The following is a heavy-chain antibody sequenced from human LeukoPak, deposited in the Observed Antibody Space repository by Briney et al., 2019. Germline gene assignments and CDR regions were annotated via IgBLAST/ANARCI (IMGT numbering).Heavy chain of an antibody. V-gene: IGHV4-39*01. CDR1: GGSISSSDYS. Sequence: PSETLSLTCTVSGGSISSSDYSWGWIRQPPGKGLEWIGTFYNSGTTYSNPSLRSRVTIYVASSKNQFSLKLISATATDTAVHYCARGNAKSYYYSHIDVWGKGTTVTVSS. CDR3: ARGNAKSYYYSHIDV. CDR2: FYNSGTT. D-gene: IGHD2-2*01. J-gene: IGHJ6*03.